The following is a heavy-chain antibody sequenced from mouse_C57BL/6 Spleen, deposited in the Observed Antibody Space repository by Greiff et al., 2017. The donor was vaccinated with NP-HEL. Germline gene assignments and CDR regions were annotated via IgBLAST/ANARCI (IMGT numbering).Heavy chain of an antibody. J-gene: IGHJ3*01. V-gene: IGHV1-55*01. CDR1: GYTFTSYW. D-gene: IGHD2-4*01. CDR3: ARCDYDVGFAY. CDR2: IYPGSGST. Sequence: QVQLKPPGAELVKPGASVKMSCKASGYTFTSYWIPWVKQRPGQGLEWIGDIYPGSGSTNYNEKFKSKATLTVDTSSSTAYMQLSSLTSEDSAVYYCARCDYDVGFAYWGQGTLVTVSA.